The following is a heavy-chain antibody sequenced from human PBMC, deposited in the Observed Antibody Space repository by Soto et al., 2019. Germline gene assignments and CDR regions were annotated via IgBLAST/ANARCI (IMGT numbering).Heavy chain of an antibody. V-gene: IGHV4-34*01. CDR2: INHSGST. D-gene: IGHD5-12*01. CDR3: ARGRGEYSGYDYDY. J-gene: IGHJ4*02. CDR1: GWSFCNYY. Sequence: KNSETLSLTCAVYGWSFCNYYWNWIRQPPGKGLEWIGEINHSGSTNYNPSLKSRVTISVDTSKNQFSLKLSSVTAADTAVYYCARGRGEYSGYDYDYWGQGTLVTVSS.